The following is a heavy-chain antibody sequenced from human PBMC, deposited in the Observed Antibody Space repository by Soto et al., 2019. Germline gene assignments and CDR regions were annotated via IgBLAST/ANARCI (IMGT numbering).Heavy chain of an antibody. D-gene: IGHD3-16*01. CDR2: IYWHDDK. J-gene: IGHJ4*02. CDR1: GFPLSTTGVG. Sequence: SGPTLGHPPQPLPLAYTFSGFPLSTTGVGVSWLRQPPGKALEWLALIYWHDDKRYSPSLKSRLSITKDTSKNQVVLTRTDMDPVDTATYYCAHRGGATVGLYYFDYWGQGALVTVSS. CDR3: AHRGGATVGLYYFDY. V-gene: IGHV2-5*01.